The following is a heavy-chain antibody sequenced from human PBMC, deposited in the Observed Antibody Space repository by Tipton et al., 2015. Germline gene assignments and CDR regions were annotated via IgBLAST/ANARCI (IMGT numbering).Heavy chain of an antibody. CDR2: IWSDGNKK. CDR1: GFIFSSYA. J-gene: IGHJ4*02. D-gene: IGHD6-19*01. Sequence: SLRLSCAASGFIFSSYAMHWVRQAPGKGLEWVALIWSDGNKKYYADSAKGRFIISRDNSKSTVYLQIDSLRAEDTAVYYCARDTAVAADDWGQGTLVTVSS. V-gene: IGHV3-33*01. CDR3: ARDTAVAADD.